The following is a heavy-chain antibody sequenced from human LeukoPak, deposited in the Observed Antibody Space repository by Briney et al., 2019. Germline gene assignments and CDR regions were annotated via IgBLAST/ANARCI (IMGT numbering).Heavy chain of an antibody. Sequence: SETLSLTCAVYGGSFSGYYWSWIRQPPGKGLEWIGEINYSGSTNYNPSLKSRVTISVDTSKNQFSLKLSSVTAADTAVYYCARQPISGSYWGYFDYWGQGTLVTVSS. J-gene: IGHJ4*02. CDR1: GGSFSGYY. CDR2: INYSGST. V-gene: IGHV4-34*01. CDR3: ARQPISGSYWGYFDY. D-gene: IGHD1-26*01.